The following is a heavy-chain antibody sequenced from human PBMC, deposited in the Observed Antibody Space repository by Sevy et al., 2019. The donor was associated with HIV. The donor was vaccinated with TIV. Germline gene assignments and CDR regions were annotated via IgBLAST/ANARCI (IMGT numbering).Heavy chain of an antibody. D-gene: IGHD6-13*01. CDR2: ISGSGGRT. CDR1: GFTFSSDA. V-gene: IGHV3-23*01. CDR3: AYIRAAGTGGSAFDV. J-gene: IGHJ3*01. Sequence: GGSLRLSCAASGFTFSSDAMSWVRQAPGKGLEWVSGISGSGGRTYYADSVKGRCTISRDNSKKTLYLQVNSLRVEDTAVYYCAYIRAAGTGGSAFDVWGQGTMVTVSS.